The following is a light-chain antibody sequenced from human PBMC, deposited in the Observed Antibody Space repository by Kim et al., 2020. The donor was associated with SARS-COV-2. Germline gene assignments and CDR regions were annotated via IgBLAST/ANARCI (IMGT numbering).Light chain of an antibody. CDR1: QSISSY. V-gene: IGKV1-39*01. CDR2: AAS. CDR3: QQSYSTPIT. Sequence: SSVGDRVTITCRASQSISSYLNWYQQKPGKAPRLLIYAASSLQSGVPSRFSGSGSGTDFTLTISSLQPEDFATYYCQQSYSTPITFGQGTRLEIK. J-gene: IGKJ5*01.